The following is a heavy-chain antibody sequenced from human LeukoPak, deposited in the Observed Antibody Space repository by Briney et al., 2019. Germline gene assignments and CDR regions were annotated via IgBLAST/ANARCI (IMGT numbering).Heavy chain of an antibody. CDR3: AKAPIAATGSGDWLDP. Sequence: PSETLSLTCTVSGGSISSGTDYWSWIRQHPGEGLEWIGYIYYSGTTYYNPSLRSRVTISIDTSKNQFSLKLTSVTAADTAVYFCAKAPIAATGSGDWLDPWGQGTLVTVSS. J-gene: IGHJ5*02. D-gene: IGHD6-13*01. CDR1: GGSISSGTDY. V-gene: IGHV4-31*03. CDR2: IYYSGTT.